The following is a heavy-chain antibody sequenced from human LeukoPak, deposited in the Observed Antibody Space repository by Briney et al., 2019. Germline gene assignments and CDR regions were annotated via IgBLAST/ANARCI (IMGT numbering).Heavy chain of an antibody. CDR1: GGSISSDY. CDR2: IYTDGST. Sequence: PSETLSLTCTVSGGSISSDYWSWIRQPPGRGPEWIGYIYTDGSTNYNPSLKSRVTISVDTSKNQFALKLSSVTAADTAVYYCAKSYFDYSTYYSYYFNLWGQGALVTVSS. J-gene: IGHJ4*02. V-gene: IGHV4-4*09. CDR3: AKSYFDYSTYYSYYFNL. D-gene: IGHD4-11*01.